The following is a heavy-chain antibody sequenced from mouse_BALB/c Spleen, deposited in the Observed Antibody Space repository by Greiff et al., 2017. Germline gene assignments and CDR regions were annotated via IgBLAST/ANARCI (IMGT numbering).Heavy chain of an antibody. D-gene: IGHD1-1*01. V-gene: IGHV2-2*02. CDR2: IWSGGST. CDR3: ARAYYYGSTRYFDV. Sequence: VKLVESGPGLVQPSQSLSITCTVSGFSLTSYGVHWVRQSPGKGLEWLGVIWSGGSTDYNAAFISRLSISKDNSKSQVFFKMNSLQANDTAIYYCARAYYYGSTRYFDVWGAGTTVTVSS. J-gene: IGHJ1*01. CDR1: GFSLTSYG.